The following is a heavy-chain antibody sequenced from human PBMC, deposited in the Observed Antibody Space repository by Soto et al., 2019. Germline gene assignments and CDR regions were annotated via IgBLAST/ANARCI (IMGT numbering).Heavy chain of an antibody. CDR2: IYYSGST. D-gene: IGHD1-1*01. CDR3: ARSTRYNYAYLDY. J-gene: IGHJ4*02. CDR1: GGSISSGGYY. Sequence: QVQLQESGPGLVKPSQTLSLTCTVSGGSISSGGYYWSWIRQHPGKGLEWIGYIYYSGSTYYNPSLKRRVTISVDTSKNQFSLKLNSVTAADTAVYYCARSTRYNYAYLDYWGQGTLVTVSS. V-gene: IGHV4-31*03.